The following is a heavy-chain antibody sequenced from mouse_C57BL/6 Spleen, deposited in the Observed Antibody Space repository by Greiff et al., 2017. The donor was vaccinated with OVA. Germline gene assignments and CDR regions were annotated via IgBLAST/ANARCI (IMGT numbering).Heavy chain of an antibody. V-gene: IGHV2-2*01. Sequence: QVHVKQSGPGLVQPSQSLSITCTVSGFSLTSYGVHWVRQSPGKGLEWLGVIWSGGSTDYNAAFISRLSISKDNSKSQVFFKMNSLQADDTAIYYCASPSYYGSSDYAMDYWGQGTSVTVSS. J-gene: IGHJ4*01. CDR2: IWSGGST. CDR1: GFSLTSYG. CDR3: ASPSYYGSSDYAMDY. D-gene: IGHD1-1*01.